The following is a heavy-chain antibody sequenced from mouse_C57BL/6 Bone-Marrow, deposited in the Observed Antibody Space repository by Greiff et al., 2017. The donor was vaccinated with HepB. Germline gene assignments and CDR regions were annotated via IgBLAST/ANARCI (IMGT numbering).Heavy chain of an antibody. CDR1: GYTFTSYW. J-gene: IGHJ2*01. CDR3: ARGGMVLYYFDY. V-gene: IGHV1-55*01. D-gene: IGHD2-3*01. CDR2: LYPGSGST. Sequence: QVQLQQSGAELVKPGASVKMSCKASGYTFTSYWITWVKQRPGQGLEWIGDLYPGSGSTNYNEKFKSKATLTVDTSSSTAYMQLSSLTSEDSAVYYCARGGMVLYYFDYWGQGTTLTVSS.